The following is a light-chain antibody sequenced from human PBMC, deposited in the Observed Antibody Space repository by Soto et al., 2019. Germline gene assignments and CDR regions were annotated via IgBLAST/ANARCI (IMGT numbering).Light chain of an antibody. CDR2: GAS. CDR1: QTINNN. V-gene: IGKV3-15*01. J-gene: IGKJ1*01. CDR3: QQYNNWPQT. Sequence: EIVMTQSPATLSVSPGERATLSCRASQTINNNVAWYQLKDGQVPRLLIYGASTRAADVPARLSGGGSGTESTLTISSLQSEDFAEYHCQQYNNWPQTFGQGTKVDI.